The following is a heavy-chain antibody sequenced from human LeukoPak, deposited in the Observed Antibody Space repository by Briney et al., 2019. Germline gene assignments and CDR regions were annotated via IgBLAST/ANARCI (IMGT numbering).Heavy chain of an antibody. CDR3: ARTPSCSSTSCYFDY. CDR1: GGSISSGGYY. J-gene: IGHJ4*02. Sequence: SETVSLTCTVSGGSISSGGYYWSWVRQPPGKGLEWIGYIYHSGSTYYNPSLKSRVTISVDRSKNQFSLKLSSVTAADTAVYYCARTPSCSSTSCYFDYWGQGTLVTVSS. D-gene: IGHD2-2*01. CDR2: IYHSGST. V-gene: IGHV4-30-2*01.